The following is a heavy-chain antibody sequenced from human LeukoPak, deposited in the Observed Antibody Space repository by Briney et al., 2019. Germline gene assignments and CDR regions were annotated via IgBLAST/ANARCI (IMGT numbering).Heavy chain of an antibody. D-gene: IGHD1-26*01. CDR3: AKDTSYGATARDGAFDI. CDR2: ISWNSGSI. V-gene: IGHV3-9*03. J-gene: IGHJ3*02. CDR1: GFTFDDYA. Sequence: GGSLRLSCAASGFTFDDYAMHWVRQAPGKGLEWVSGISWNSGSIGHADSVKGRFTISRDNAKNSLYLQMNSLRAEDMALYYCAKDTSYGATARDGAFDIWGQGTMVTVSS.